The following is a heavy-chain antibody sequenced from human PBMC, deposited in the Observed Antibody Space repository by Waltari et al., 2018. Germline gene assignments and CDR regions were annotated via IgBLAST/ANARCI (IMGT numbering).Heavy chain of an antibody. CDR2: IRVENGTT. D-gene: IGHD7-27*01. Sequence: QVQLVQSGGEVKKPGASVKVSCTASGYTFTSYGISWVRQAPGQGLELRGWIRVENGTTNYAQHLQGRVTMTADSSTSTAYMELRSLRSDDTAVYYCARPSLGQYYYYGMEVWGQGTAVTVSS. V-gene: IGHV1-18*01. J-gene: IGHJ6*02. CDR1: GYTFTSYG. CDR3: ARPSLGQYYYYGMEV.